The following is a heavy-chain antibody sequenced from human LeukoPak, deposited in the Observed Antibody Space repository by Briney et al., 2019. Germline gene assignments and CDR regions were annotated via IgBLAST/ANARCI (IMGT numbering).Heavy chain of an antibody. J-gene: IGHJ5*02. V-gene: IGHV1-2*02. Sequence: ASVRVSCKTSGYSFTDYYIHWVRQAPGQGLEWMGWINTKSGRTSSARKFQGRVTMTRDPSITTVYVDMAWLTSDDTAIYFCARADFIDAGPYLIGPWGQGTLVTVSS. CDR2: INTKSGRT. CDR3: ARADFIDAGPYLIGP. D-gene: IGHD3-3*01. CDR1: GYSFTDYY.